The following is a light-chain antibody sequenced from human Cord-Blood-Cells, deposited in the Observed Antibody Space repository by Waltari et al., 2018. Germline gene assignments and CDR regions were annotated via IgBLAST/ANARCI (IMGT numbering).Light chain of an antibody. CDR2: QHS. V-gene: IGLV3-1*01. J-gene: IGLJ2*01. Sequence: SYELTQPPAVSASQGQTASITSTGANLGDKYACWYQQKPGQSPVLVSYQHSKRPSGIPERFSGSNSGNTATLTISGTETMDEADYYCQAWDSSTVVFGGGTRLTVI. CDR3: QAWDSSTVV. CDR1: NLGDKY.